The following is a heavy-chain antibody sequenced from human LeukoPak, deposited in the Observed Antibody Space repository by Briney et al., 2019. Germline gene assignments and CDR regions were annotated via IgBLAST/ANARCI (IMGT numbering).Heavy chain of an antibody. CDR1: GGSISSYY. Sequence: SETLSLTCAVYGGSISSYYWSWIRQPPGKGLEWIGYIYYSGSTNYNPSLKSRVTISVDTSKNQFSLKLSSVTAADTAVYYCARLIVGATLYYFDYWGQGTLVTVSS. D-gene: IGHD1-26*01. J-gene: IGHJ4*02. V-gene: IGHV4-59*01. CDR3: ARLIVGATLYYFDY. CDR2: IYYSGST.